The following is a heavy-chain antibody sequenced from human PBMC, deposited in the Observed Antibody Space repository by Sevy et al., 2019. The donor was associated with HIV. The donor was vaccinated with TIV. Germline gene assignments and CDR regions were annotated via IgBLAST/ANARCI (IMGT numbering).Heavy chain of an antibody. D-gene: IGHD6-13*01. V-gene: IGHV4-34*01. J-gene: IGHJ6*03. CDR1: GGSFSGYY. CDR2: INHSGST. Sequence: SETLSLTCAVYGGSFSGYYWSWIRQPPGKGLEWIGEINHSGSTNYNPSLKSRVTISVDTSKNQFSLKLSSVTAADTAVYYCARKAGYSRRNYYMDVWGKGTTVTVSS. CDR3: ARKAGYSRRNYYMDV.